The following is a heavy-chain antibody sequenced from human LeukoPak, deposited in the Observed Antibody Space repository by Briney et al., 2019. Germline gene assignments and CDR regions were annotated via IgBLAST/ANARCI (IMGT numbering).Heavy chain of an antibody. CDR1: GDSFSSYH. Sequence: AETLSLTCTVSGDSFSSYHWSWLRQPPGKALEWIGYISSSRSTSYNPSLKSRLTISVDTSKNQFSLKLSSVTAADTAVYYCARVGRGDHTWGSYYCDHWGQGTLVSVSS. CDR3: ARVGRGDHTWGSYYCDH. V-gene: IGHV4-59*13. CDR2: ISSSRST. D-gene: IGHD3-16*01. J-gene: IGHJ4*02.